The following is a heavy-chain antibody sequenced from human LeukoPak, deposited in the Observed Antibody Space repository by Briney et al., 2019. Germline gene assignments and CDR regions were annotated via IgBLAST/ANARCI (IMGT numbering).Heavy chain of an antibody. V-gene: IGHV5-51*01. CDR1: GYIFTTYW. CDR3: ARYRRYTSWSFSHDAFDI. J-gene: IGHJ3*02. Sequence: GDSLKISFKGSGYIFTTYWIGWVRQMPGKGLEWMGFIHPVDSDTKYSPSFQGQVTISADRSISAAYLQWSNLKASDTAMYYCARYRRYTSWSFSHDAFDIWGQETTVTVSS. CDR2: IHPVDSDT. D-gene: IGHD6-6*01.